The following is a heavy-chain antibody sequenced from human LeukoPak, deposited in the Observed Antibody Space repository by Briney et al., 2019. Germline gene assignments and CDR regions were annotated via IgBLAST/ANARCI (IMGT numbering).Heavy chain of an antibody. Sequence: SETLSLTCTVPGAGGSISSYYWSWIRQPPGKGLEWIGSIYYSGSTYYNPSLKSRVTISVDTSENQFSLKLSSVTAADTAVYYCASQRIAAAGTAFDYWGQGTLVTVSS. D-gene: IGHD6-13*01. J-gene: IGHJ4*02. CDR1: GAGGSISSYY. V-gene: IGHV4-39*01. CDR3: ASQRIAAAGTAFDY. CDR2: IYYSGST.